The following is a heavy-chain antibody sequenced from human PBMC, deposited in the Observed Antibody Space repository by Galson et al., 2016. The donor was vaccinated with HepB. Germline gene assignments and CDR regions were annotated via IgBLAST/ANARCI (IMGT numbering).Heavy chain of an antibody. J-gene: IGHJ6*02. Sequence: SETLSLTCAVSGASINSSNWWTWVRQAPEKGLEWIADIYHIGSTQYNPSLKSPVTISVDPSKNQFSLKLTSVTDADTAVDYCVSLHCRSGSFCSGLAMDVWGQGATVTVAS. V-gene: IGHV4-4*02. CDR3: VSLHCRSGSFCSGLAMDV. CDR2: IYHIGST. CDR1: GASINSSNW. D-gene: IGHD2-8*02.